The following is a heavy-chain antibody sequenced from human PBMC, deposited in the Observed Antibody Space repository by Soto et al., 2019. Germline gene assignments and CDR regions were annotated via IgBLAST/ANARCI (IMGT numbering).Heavy chain of an antibody. Sequence: TSETLSLTCSVSGTSINSATYYWTWIRQFPGKGLEWVGYIYYTGTTYYIPSLKSRLTMSVDTSKNQFSLRLSSVTAADTAVYYCAREGIAARPRYNRFDPWGQGTLVTVSS. CDR3: AREGIAARPRYNRFDP. V-gene: IGHV4-31*03. CDR1: GTSINSATYY. J-gene: IGHJ5*02. CDR2: IYYTGTT. D-gene: IGHD6-6*01.